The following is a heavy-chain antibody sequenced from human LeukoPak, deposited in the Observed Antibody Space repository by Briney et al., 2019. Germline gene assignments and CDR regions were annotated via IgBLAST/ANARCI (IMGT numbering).Heavy chain of an antibody. CDR3: ARVSRNHYDSSWSSGDY. V-gene: IGHV1-46*01. CDR1: GYTFTSYY. J-gene: IGHJ4*02. CDR2: INPSGGST. Sequence: ASVKVSCKASGYTFTSYYMHWVRQAPGQGLEWMGLINPSGGSTSYAQKFQSRVTMTRDTSTSTVYMELSSLRSEDTAVYYCARVSRNHYDSSWSSGDYWGQGTLVTVSS. D-gene: IGHD3-22*01.